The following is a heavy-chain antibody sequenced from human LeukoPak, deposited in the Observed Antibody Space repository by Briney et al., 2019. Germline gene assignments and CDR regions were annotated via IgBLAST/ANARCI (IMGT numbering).Heavy chain of an antibody. CDR2: IKQDGSEK. CDR3: ANTKYSSGWYYFDY. CDR1: GFTFSTYW. J-gene: IGHJ4*02. D-gene: IGHD6-19*01. V-gene: IGHV3-7*01. Sequence: GGSLRLSCAASGFTFSTYWMSWVRQAPGKGLEWVANIKQDGSEKYYLDSVKGRFTISRDNSKNTLYLQMNSLRAEDTAVYYCANTKYSSGWYYFDYWGQGTLVTVSS.